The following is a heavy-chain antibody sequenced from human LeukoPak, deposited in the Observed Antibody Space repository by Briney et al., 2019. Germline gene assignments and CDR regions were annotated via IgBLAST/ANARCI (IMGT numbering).Heavy chain of an antibody. CDR3: AREAPAYFDY. CDR2: FTPSGGST. J-gene: IGHJ4*02. V-gene: IGHV1-46*01. CDR1: GGTFSSYA. Sequence: ASVKVSCKASGGTFSSYAISWVRQAPGQGLEWLGIFTPSGGSTSYAQKFQGRVTMTRDTSTSTVYMELSSLRPEDTAVYYCAREAPAYFDYWGQGTLVTVSS.